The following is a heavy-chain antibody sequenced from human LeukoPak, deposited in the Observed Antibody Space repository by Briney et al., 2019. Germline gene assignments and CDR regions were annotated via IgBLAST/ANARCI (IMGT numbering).Heavy chain of an antibody. CDR1: GGSIRSYH. Sequence: PSETLSLTCTVSGGSIRSYHWSWIRQPPGKRLEWIGYIYDSGSTNYNPSLKSRVTISIDTSKNQFSLKLSSVTAADTAVYYCARLTGYRIESAFDIWGQGTMVTVSS. D-gene: IGHD3-9*01. CDR2: IYDSGST. V-gene: IGHV4-59*01. CDR3: ARLTGYRIESAFDI. J-gene: IGHJ3*02.